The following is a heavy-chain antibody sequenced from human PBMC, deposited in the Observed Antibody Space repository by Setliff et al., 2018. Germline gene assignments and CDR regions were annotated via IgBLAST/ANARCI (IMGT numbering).Heavy chain of an antibody. J-gene: IGHJ4*02. V-gene: IGHV4-38-2*01. Sequence: PSETLSLTCSDYSITNNYYWGWIRQAPGKGLEWIGEINHSGSTNYNPYLTRRVTISVDTSKNQFSLKLRSVTAADTAVYYCRFWSGYYKNDYWGQGTLVTSPQ. CDR3: RFWSGYYKNDY. D-gene: IGHD3-3*01. CDR1: DYSITNNYY. CDR2: INHSGST.